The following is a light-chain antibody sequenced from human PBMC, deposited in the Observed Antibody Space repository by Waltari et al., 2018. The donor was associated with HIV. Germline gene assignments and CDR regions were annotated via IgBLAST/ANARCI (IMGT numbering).Light chain of an antibody. CDR2: KAS. CDR1: QRISSW. Sequence: DIQMTQSPSTLSASVGDRVTITCRASQRISSWLAWYQQKPGKAPKLLIYKASSLESGVPARFSGSGSGTEFTLTIISLQPDDFATYYCQQYNSYSQTFGQGTKVEIK. CDR3: QQYNSYSQT. V-gene: IGKV1-5*03. J-gene: IGKJ1*01.